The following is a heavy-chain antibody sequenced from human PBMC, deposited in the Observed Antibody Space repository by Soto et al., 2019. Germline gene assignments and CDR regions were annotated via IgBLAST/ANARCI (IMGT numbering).Heavy chain of an antibody. D-gene: IGHD2-2*01. V-gene: IGHV4-39*01. CDR3: ARLGGYCSSSSCYGYYGMDV. CDR2: FYYSEST. Sequence: PSETLSLTCAVSGYSISSGPYSWGWIRQPPGEGLEWIGTFYYSESTYYNPSLESRVTISVDTSKNQFSLKVTSVTVADTAVYYCARLGGYCSSSSCYGYYGMDVWGQGTTVTVSS. J-gene: IGHJ6*02. CDR1: GYSISSGPYS.